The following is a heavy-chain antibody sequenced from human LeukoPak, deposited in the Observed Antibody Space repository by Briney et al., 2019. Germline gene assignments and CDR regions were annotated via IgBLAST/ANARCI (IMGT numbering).Heavy chain of an antibody. D-gene: IGHD3-10*01. V-gene: IGHV3-21*01. Sequence: GGSLRLSCAASGFTFSSYSMNWVRQAPGKGLEWVSSISSSSSYIYYADSVKGRFTISRDNAKNSLYLQMNSLRAEDTAVYYSASWMVRGVLAFDYWGQGTLVTVSS. CDR1: GFTFSSYS. J-gene: IGHJ4*02. CDR2: ISSSSSYI. CDR3: ASWMVRGVLAFDY.